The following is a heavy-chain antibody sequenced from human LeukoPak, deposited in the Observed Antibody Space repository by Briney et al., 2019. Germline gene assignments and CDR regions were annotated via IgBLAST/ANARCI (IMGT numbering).Heavy chain of an antibody. Sequence: GRSLRLSCAASGFTFSSYGMHWVRQAPGKGLEWVAVISYDGSNKYYADSVKGRFTISRDNSKNTLYLQMNNLRSEDTAVYYCAADPLYYYGSGSPGWFDPWGQGTLVTVSS. V-gene: IGHV3-30*03. CDR2: ISYDGSNK. J-gene: IGHJ5*02. CDR1: GFTFSSYG. CDR3: AADPLYYYGSGSPGWFDP. D-gene: IGHD3-10*01.